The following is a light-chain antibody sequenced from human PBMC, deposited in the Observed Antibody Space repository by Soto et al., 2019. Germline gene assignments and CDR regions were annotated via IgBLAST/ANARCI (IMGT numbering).Light chain of an antibody. Sequence: QYVGTPPPSEYGSPGQSLTTSCSGTTRDVGIVSWYHHHPGKAPKLMIHEVTTRPSGVSDRFSGSKSSNSASLTISGLQAEDEAVYFCCSFGGSGYVFGTGTKVTVL. CDR3: CSFGGSGYV. CDR1: TRDVGI. V-gene: IGLV2-23*02. CDR2: EVT. J-gene: IGLJ1*01.